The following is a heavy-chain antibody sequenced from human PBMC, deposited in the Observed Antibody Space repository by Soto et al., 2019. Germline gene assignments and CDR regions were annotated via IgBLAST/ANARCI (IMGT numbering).Heavy chain of an antibody. J-gene: IGHJ6*02. CDR2: ISAYNGNT. D-gene: IGHD2-15*01. CDR3: AGGCSGGSCYYYGMDV. CDR1: GYTFTSYG. V-gene: IGHV1-18*01. Sequence: QVQLVQSGAEVKKPGASVKVSCKASGYTFTSYGISWVRQAPGQGLDWMGWISAYNGNTNYAQKLQGRVTMTTDTSTSTAYMELRSLRSDDTAVYYCAGGCSGGSCYYYGMDVWGQGTTVTVSS.